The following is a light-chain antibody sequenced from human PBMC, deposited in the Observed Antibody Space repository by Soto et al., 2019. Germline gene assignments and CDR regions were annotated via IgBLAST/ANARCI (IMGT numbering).Light chain of an antibody. CDR1: QSVSSSY. J-gene: IGKJ2*01. Sequence: EIVLTQSPGTLSLSPGERATLSCRASQSVSSSYLAWYQHKPGQAPRLLIYGASSRATGIPDRFSGSGSGTDFTFIISRLEPEDFAVYYCQHYGSSSFTFGQGAKLEIK. CDR2: GAS. V-gene: IGKV3-20*01. CDR3: QHYGSSSFT.